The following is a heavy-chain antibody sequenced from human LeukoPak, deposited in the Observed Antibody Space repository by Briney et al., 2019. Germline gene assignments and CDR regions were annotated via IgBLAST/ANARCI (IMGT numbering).Heavy chain of an antibody. Sequence: GESLKISCRGSGYSFTSYWIGWVRQMPGKGLEWMGIIYPGDSDTRYSPSFQGQVTTSADKSISTAYLQWSSLKASDTAMYYCATGDGIDGYNYGYFDYWGQGTLVTVSS. CDR2: IYPGDSDT. CDR3: ATGDGIDGYNYGYFDY. V-gene: IGHV5-51*01. CDR1: GYSFTSYW. J-gene: IGHJ4*02. D-gene: IGHD5-24*01.